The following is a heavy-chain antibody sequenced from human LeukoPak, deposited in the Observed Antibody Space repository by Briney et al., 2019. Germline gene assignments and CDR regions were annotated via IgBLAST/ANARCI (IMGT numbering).Heavy chain of an antibody. CDR3: AELGITMIGGV. CDR2: ISSSGSTI. V-gene: IGHV3-48*04. Sequence: GGSLRLSCATSGFTFSAYSLSWVRQAPGKGLEWVSYISSSGSTIYYADSVKGRFTISRDNAKNSLYLQMNSLRAEDTAVYYCAELGITMIGGVWGKGTTVTISS. J-gene: IGHJ6*04. D-gene: IGHD3-10*02. CDR1: GFTFSAYS.